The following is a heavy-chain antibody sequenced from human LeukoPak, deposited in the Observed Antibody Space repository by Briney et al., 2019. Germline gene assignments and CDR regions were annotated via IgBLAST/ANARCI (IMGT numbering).Heavy chain of an antibody. J-gene: IGHJ4*02. Sequence: GASVKVSYNPSRYIFTRYYIHWVRQAPGQGLEWRGWRNPHSGGTNYAQKFQGRVTITRDTSISTAYMELSRLRSDDTAVYYCARDRYYYNSSGYYYLDYWGQGTLVTVSS. CDR2: RNPHSGGT. CDR1: RYIFTRYY. CDR3: ARDRYYYNSSGYYYLDY. D-gene: IGHD3-22*01. V-gene: IGHV1-2*02.